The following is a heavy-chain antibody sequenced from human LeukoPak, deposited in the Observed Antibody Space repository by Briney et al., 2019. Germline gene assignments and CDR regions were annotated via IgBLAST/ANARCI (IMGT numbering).Heavy chain of an antibody. J-gene: IGHJ4*02. CDR2: ISGYNGNT. D-gene: IGHD2-21*02. CDR3: ARVTAFPRTSINFDY. CDR1: GYTFTSYG. Sequence: ASVKVSCKASGYTFTSYGISWVRQAPGQGLEWMGWISGYNGNTNYAQKLQGRVTMTTDTSTSTAYMELRSLRSDDTAVYYCARVTAFPRTSINFDYWGQGTLVTVSS. V-gene: IGHV1-18*01.